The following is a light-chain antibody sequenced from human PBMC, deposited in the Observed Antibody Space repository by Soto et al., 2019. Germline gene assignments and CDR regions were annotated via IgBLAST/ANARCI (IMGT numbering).Light chain of an antibody. CDR3: EQRNNGPWR. J-gene: IGKJ1*01. CDR2: DAS. Sequence: IVLKQSRAALSWSGGERTTLSCRANQSVYNYLAWYQLKPGQAPRLLIYDASNRATGIPARFGAIGSGTDLTLTISSLEFEDIGFYYCEQRNNGPWRFGQGTKVDIK. CDR1: QSVYNY. V-gene: IGKV3-11*01.